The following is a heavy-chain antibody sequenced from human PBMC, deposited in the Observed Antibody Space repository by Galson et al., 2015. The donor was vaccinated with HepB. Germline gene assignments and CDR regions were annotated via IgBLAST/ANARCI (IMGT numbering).Heavy chain of an antibody. CDR2: ISYDGSNK. J-gene: IGHJ4*02. D-gene: IGHD6-13*01. CDR3: ASGGGSSLYVDYFDY. V-gene: IGHV3-30*04. CDR1: GFTFSSYA. Sequence: SLRLSCAASGFTFSSYAMHWVRQAPGKGLEWVAVISYDGSNKYYADSVKGRFTISRDNSKNTLYLQMNSLRAEDTAVYYCASGGGSSLYVDYFDYWCQVTLVTVSS.